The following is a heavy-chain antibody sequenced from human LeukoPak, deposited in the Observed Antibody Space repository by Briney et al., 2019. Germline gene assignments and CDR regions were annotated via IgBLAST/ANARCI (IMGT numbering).Heavy chain of an antibody. D-gene: IGHD3-22*01. J-gene: IGHJ3*02. CDR2: INTDGSTT. CDR1: RFTFSSFG. Sequence: GGSLRLSCAASRFTFSSFGMHWVRQVPGKGLVWVSRINTDGSTTSYADSVKGRFTISRDNAKNTLYLQMNSLRAEDTAVYYCAKDLVNYDSNRWAFDIWAQGPMVPVSS. CDR3: AKDLVNYDSNRWAFDI. V-gene: IGHV3-74*01.